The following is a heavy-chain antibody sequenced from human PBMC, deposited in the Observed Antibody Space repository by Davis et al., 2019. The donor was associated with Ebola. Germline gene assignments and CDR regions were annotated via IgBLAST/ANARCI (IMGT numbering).Heavy chain of an antibody. CDR1: GYTFTGSY. CDR3: ARVHWGTVTTSAFDI. D-gene: IGHD4-17*01. V-gene: IGHV1-2*02. J-gene: IGHJ3*02. Sequence: ASVKVSCKASGYTFTGSYIHWVRQAPGQGLEWVGWINPNSGGTNFAQKFQGRVTLTRDTSITTAYMELSRLTSGDTAVYYCARVHWGTVTTSAFDIWGQGTMVTVSS. CDR2: INPNSGGT.